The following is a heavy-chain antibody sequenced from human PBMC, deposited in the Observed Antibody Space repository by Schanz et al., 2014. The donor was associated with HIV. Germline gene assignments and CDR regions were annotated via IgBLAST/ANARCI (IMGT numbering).Heavy chain of an antibody. CDR3: AKDRNYYDNRYLGKGNYYYYYGMDV. J-gene: IGHJ6*02. CDR2: IWNDGSNK. Sequence: QVQLVESGGGVVQPGRSLRLSCAVSGFTFSSYGMHWVRQAPGKGLEWGAVIWNDGSNKYYADSVKGRFTISRDNSKNTMYLKMNSLRVDDTAVYYCAKDRNYYDNRYLGKGNYYYYYGMDVWGQGTTVTVSS. V-gene: IGHV3-33*06. CDR1: GFTFSSYG. D-gene: IGHD3-22*01.